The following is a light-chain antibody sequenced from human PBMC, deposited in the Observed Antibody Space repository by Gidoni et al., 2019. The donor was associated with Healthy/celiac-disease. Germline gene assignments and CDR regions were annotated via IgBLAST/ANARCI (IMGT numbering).Light chain of an antibody. V-gene: IGKV4-1*01. Sequence: DIVMTQSPDSMAVSLGERATINCKSSQSVLYSSNNKNYLAWYQQKPGQPPKRLIYWSSTRESGVPDRFSSSGSAGDFILTIISLQAEEVAVYYCRKYYITPRPFXQXTKVEIK. J-gene: IGKJ1*01. CDR3: RKYYITPRP. CDR2: WSS. CDR1: QSVLYSSNNKNY.